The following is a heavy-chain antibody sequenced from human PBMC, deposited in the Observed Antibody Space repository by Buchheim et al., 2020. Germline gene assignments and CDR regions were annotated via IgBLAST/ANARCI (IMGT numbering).Heavy chain of an antibody. CDR2: ISSSSSTI. Sequence: EVQLVESGGGLVQPGGSLRLSCAASGFTFSSYSMNWVRQAPGKGLEWVSYISSSSSTIYYAGSVKGRFTLSRDNAKNSLYLQMNSLRAEDTAVYYCARDKIAARMDVWGQGTT. CDR3: ARDKIAARMDV. D-gene: IGHD6-6*01. J-gene: IGHJ6*02. V-gene: IGHV3-48*01. CDR1: GFTFSSYS.